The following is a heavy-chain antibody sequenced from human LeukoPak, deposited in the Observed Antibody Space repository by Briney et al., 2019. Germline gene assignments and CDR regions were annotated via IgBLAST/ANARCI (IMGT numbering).Heavy chain of an antibody. CDR1: GFTFNNYA. D-gene: IGHD3-10*02. Sequence: GGSLRLSCAAYGFTFNNYAMSWVRQAPGKGLEWVSAISGSGGSTYYADSVKGRFTISRDNAKNSLYLQMNSLRAEDTAVYYCAELGITMIGGVWGKGTTVTISS. V-gene: IGHV3-23*01. J-gene: IGHJ6*04. CDR3: AELGITMIGGV. CDR2: ISGSGGST.